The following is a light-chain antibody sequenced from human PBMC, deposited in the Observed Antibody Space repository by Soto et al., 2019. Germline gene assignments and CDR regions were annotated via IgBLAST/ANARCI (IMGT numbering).Light chain of an antibody. CDR3: QQYYSIPIT. CDR1: QSVLYNFNNKKY. V-gene: IGKV4-1*01. CDR2: WAS. Sequence: DIVMTQSPDSLAVSLGERATINCKSSQSVLYNFNNKKYIAWYQQKPGQPPKLLIYWASTRESGVPDRFSGSGSGTDFTLTIGSLQAEDVAVYYCQQYYSIPITFGQGTRLEIK. J-gene: IGKJ5*01.